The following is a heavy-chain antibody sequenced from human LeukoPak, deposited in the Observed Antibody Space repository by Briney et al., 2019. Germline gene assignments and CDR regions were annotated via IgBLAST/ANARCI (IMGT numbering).Heavy chain of an antibody. V-gene: IGHV3-23*01. CDR2: ISATGGST. CDR3: ANRPLDY. Sequence: GGSLRLSCAASGFSFSTYAMSWVRRAPGKGLEWVSAISATGGSTYYADSVKGRFTISRDNSKNTLYLQINTLRAEDTAVYYCANRPLDYWGQGTLVTVSS. J-gene: IGHJ4*02. CDR1: GFSFSTYA.